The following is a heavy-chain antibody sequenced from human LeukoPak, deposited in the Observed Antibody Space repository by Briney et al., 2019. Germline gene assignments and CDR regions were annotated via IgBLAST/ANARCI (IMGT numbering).Heavy chain of an antibody. V-gene: IGHV5-51*01. Sequence: GESLKISFKGSGYSFNSYWIGWVRPMPGKGPEMMGIIYPGDSDTRYSPSFQGQVTISADKSISTAYLQWSSLKASDAAMYYCARHWNYLIGYWGQGTLVTVSS. D-gene: IGHD1-7*01. CDR3: ARHWNYLIGY. J-gene: IGHJ4*02. CDR2: IYPGDSDT. CDR1: GYSFNSYW.